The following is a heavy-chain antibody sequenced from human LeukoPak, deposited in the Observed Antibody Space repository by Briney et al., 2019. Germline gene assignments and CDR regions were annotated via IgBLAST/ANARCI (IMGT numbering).Heavy chain of an antibody. CDR2: ISLSGYT. V-gene: IGHV4-34*01. D-gene: IGHD1-26*01. J-gene: IGHJ4*02. CDR3: SRGSGPYSPFGH. Sequence: SETPSLTCAVYGGSFSGYYWSWIRQPPGRGLEWIGEISLSGYTGFNPSLRGRVTMSLDESKNHLSLTLTSVTAADTAIYYCSRGSGPYSPFGHWGQGILVTVTT. CDR1: GGSFSGYY.